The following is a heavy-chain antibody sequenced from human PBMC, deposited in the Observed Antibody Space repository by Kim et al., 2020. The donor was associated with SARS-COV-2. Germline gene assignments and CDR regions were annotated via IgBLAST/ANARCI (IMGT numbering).Heavy chain of an antibody. CDR1: GYTFTGYY. Sequence: ASVKVSCKASGYTFTGYYMHWVRQAPGQGLEWMGRINPNSGGTNYAQKFQGRVTMTRDTSISTAYMELSRLRSDDTAVYYCARGPVSTIFGVDLDYWGQGTLVTVSS. D-gene: IGHD3-3*01. CDR2: INPNSGGT. V-gene: IGHV1-2*06. J-gene: IGHJ4*02. CDR3: ARGPVSTIFGVDLDY.